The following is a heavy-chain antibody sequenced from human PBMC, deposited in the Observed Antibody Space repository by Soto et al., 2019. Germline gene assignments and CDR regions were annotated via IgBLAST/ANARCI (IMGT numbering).Heavy chain of an antibody. V-gene: IGHV3-23*01. CDR3: VKNSGWFNT. J-gene: IGHJ5*02. D-gene: IGHD3-10*01. Sequence: PGGSLRLSCAASGFTFGTTDMSWGRQAPGEGLEWVSTIDGSGGTTYYADSVKGRFTTSRDNSRNTVYLQMNSLRGDDTALYSCVKNSGWFNTWGQGALVTAPQ. CDR1: GFTFGTTD. CDR2: IDGSGGTT.